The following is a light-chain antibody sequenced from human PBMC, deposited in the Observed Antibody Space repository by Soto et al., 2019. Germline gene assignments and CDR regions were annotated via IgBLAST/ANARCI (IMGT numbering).Light chain of an antibody. Sequence: EIVLTQAPGTPSLSPGERATLSCRASQSVTSSYLAWYQQKPGQAPRLLIYGASSRATGIPDRFSGSGSGTDFTLTISRLEPEDFAVYYCHQYGGSPYAFGQGTKLEI. V-gene: IGKV3-20*01. CDR1: QSVTSSY. CDR3: HQYGGSPYA. CDR2: GAS. J-gene: IGKJ2*01.